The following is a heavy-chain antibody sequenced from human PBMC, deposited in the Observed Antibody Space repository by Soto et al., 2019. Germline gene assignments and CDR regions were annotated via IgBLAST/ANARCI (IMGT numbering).Heavy chain of an antibody. CDR3: ARAGHIFEVAVAGGGVRIYYYYGMDV. J-gene: IGHJ6*02. D-gene: IGHD6-19*01. CDR1: GGSFSGYY. V-gene: IGHV4-34*01. Sequence: SETLSLTCAVYGGSFSGYYWSWIRQPPGKGLEWIGEINHSGSTNYNPSLKSRVTISVDTSKNQFSLKLSSVTAADTAVYYCARAGHIFEVAVAGGGVRIYYYYGMDVWGQRTTVTVSS. CDR2: INHSGST.